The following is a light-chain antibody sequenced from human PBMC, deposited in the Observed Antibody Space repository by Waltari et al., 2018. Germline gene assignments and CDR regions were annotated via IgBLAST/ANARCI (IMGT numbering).Light chain of an antibody. Sequence: SSELTQDPAVSVALGQTVRITCQGDSLRSYYASWYQQKPGQAPVLVIYGKNNRPSAIPDRFSGSSSGNTASLTITGAQAEDEGDYYCNSRDSSGNQVFGTGTKVTVL. V-gene: IGLV3-19*01. J-gene: IGLJ1*01. CDR3: NSRDSSGNQV. CDR2: GKN. CDR1: SLRSYY.